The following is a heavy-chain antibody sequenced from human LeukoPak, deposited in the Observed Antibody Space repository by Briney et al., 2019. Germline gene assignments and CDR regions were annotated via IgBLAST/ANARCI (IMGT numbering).Heavy chain of an antibody. CDR3: ARLFYYDSSGVYGMDV. D-gene: IGHD3-22*01. Sequence: PGGSLRLSCAASGFTVSTNYMSWVRQAPGKGLEWVSVIYSDGTTYYADSVKGRFTISTDNSKNTLYLQMNSLRVEDTAVYYCARLFYYDSSGVYGMDVWGQGTTATVSS. CDR2: IYSDGTT. J-gene: IGHJ6*02. V-gene: IGHV3-66*04. CDR1: GFTVSTNY.